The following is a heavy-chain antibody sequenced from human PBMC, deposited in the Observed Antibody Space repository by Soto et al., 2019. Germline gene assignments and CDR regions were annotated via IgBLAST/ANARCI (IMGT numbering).Heavy chain of an antibody. J-gene: IGHJ6*02. CDR3: ARDRGGRWLQLTYYGMDV. V-gene: IGHV3-33*01. CDR2: IWYDGSNK. Sequence: QVQLVESGGGVVQPGRSLRLSCAASGFTFSSYGMHWVRQAPGKGLEWVAVIWYDGSNKYYADSVKARFTISRDNSKNTLYLQMNSLRAEDTAVYYCARDRGGRWLQLTYYGMDVWGQGTTVTVSS. D-gene: IGHD5-12*01. CDR1: GFTFSSYG.